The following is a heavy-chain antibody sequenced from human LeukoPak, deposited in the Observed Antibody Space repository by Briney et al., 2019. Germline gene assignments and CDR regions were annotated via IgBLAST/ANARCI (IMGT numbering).Heavy chain of an antibody. J-gene: IGHJ4*02. CDR1: GFTFRSYG. Sequence: GGSLRLSCAASGFTFRSYGIHWVRQAPGKGLEWVAVISYDGKNKHYADSLEGRFTISRDNSKNTLYLQMNSLRAEDTAVYYCAKDWDSSGSGYYHIDYWGQGTLVIVSS. D-gene: IGHD3-22*01. CDR3: AKDWDSSGSGYYHIDY. CDR2: ISYDGKNK. V-gene: IGHV3-30*18.